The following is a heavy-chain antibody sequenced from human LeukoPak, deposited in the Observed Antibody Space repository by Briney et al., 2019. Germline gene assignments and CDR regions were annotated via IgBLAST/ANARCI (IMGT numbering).Heavy chain of an antibody. CDR3: ARGSRRYFDWLNY. CDR1: GGSISSSSYY. Sequence: PSETLSLTCTVSGGSISSSSYYWGWIRQPPGKGLEWIGSIYYSGSTYYNPSLKSRVTISVDTSKNQFSLKLSSVTAADTAVYYCARGSRRYFDWLNYWGQGTLVTVSS. CDR2: IYYSGST. J-gene: IGHJ4*02. D-gene: IGHD3-9*01. V-gene: IGHV4-39*07.